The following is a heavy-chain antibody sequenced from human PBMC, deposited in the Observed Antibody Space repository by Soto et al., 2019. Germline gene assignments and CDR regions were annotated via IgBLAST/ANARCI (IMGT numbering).Heavy chain of an antibody. CDR3: AKPPPHHPLLEWLLNYFDY. CDR2: ISYDGSNK. D-gene: IGHD3-3*01. J-gene: IGHJ4*02. V-gene: IGHV3-30*18. CDR1: GFTFSSYG. Sequence: GGSLRLSCVASGFTFSSYGMHWVRQAPGKGLEWVAVISYDGSNKYYADSVKGRFTISRDNSKNTLYLQMNSLRAEDTAVYYCAKPPPHHPLLEWLLNYFDYWGQGTLVTVSS.